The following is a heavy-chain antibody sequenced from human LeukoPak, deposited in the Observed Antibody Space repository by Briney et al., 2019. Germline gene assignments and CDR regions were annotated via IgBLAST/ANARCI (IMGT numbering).Heavy chain of an antibody. J-gene: IGHJ4*02. CDR1: GFTFDDYA. CDR2: ISWNSGSI. V-gene: IGHV3-9*01. Sequence: GGSLRHSCAASGFTFDDYAMHWVRQAPGKGLEWVSGISWNSGSIGYADSVKGRFTISRDNAKNTLYLQMNSLRAEDTALYYCAKDQYGSGSYYSYFDYWGQGTLVTVSS. CDR3: AKDQYGSGSYYSYFDY. D-gene: IGHD3-10*01.